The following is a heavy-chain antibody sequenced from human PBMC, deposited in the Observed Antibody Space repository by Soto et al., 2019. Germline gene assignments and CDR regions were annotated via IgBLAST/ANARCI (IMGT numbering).Heavy chain of an antibody. Sequence: EVQLVESGEGLVQPGGSLRLSCAASGFTFSNYAMHWVRQAPGKGLEYVSAISGNGFSTYYGDSVRGRFIISRDNSKNTLYLQTGSLRAEDMAVYYCARGPSTVATWLDYWGQGTLVTVSS. J-gene: IGHJ4*02. CDR2: ISGNGFST. D-gene: IGHD4-17*01. CDR1: GFTFSNYA. V-gene: IGHV3-64*02. CDR3: ARGPSTVATWLDY.